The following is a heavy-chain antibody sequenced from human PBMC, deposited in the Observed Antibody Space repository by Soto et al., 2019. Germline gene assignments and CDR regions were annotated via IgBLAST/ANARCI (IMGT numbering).Heavy chain of an antibody. CDR1: GGSISSGDYY. CDR2: IYYSGRT. D-gene: IGHD3-3*01. CDR3: AREVPYYDFWSAYDPQLKWHYP. Sequence: PSETLSLTCTVSGGSISSGDYYWSWIRQPPGKGLEWIGYIYYSGRTYYNPSLKSRVTISVDTSKNQFSLKLSSVTAADTAVYYCAREVPYYDFWSAYDPQLKWHYPCGHVTLLTVSS. J-gene: IGHJ5*02. V-gene: IGHV4-30-4*01.